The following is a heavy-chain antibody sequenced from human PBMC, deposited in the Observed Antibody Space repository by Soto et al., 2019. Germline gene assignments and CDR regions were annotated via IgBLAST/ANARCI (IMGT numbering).Heavy chain of an antibody. Sequence: QVQLVQSGAEVKKPGSSVKVSCKAAGGTFSSYAISWVRHAPGQGLEWMGGIIPIFGTANYAQKFQGRVTITADESTSTAYMELSSLRSEDTAVYYCAREQWRAKTSQNTFDYWGQGTLVTVSS. CDR2: IIPIFGTA. CDR1: GGTFSSYA. CDR3: AREQWRAKTSQNTFDY. D-gene: IGHD6-19*01. V-gene: IGHV1-69*01. J-gene: IGHJ4*02.